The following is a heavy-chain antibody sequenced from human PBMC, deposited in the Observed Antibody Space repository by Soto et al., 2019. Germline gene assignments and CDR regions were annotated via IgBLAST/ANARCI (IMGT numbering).Heavy chain of an antibody. CDR3: ALGGAAAARGWFDP. J-gene: IGHJ5*02. D-gene: IGHD6-13*01. V-gene: IGHV4-59*01. CDR2: IYYSGNT. Sequence: QVQLYETGPGRVKPSETLSLTCTVSGGSITSYYWSWIRQPPGKGLEWIGYIYYSGNTNYNPSLKSRVTISVDTSKNQFSLRLTSVTAADTAIYYCALGGAAAARGWFDPWGQGTLVTVSS. CDR1: GGSITSYY.